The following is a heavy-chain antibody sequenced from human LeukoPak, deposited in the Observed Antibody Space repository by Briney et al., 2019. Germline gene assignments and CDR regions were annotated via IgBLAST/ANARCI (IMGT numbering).Heavy chain of an antibody. CDR2: IYYSGNS. J-gene: IGHJ5*02. Sequence: SETLSLTCTVSGGSISTYYWSWIRQPPGKGLEWIGYIYYSGNSNYNPSLKSRVTISVDTSKNQFSLKLSSVTAADTAVYYCAGLGASGNGYLSWFDPWAREPWSPSPQ. CDR3: AGLGASGNGYLSWFDP. D-gene: IGHD3-22*01. V-gene: IGHV4-59*01. CDR1: GGSISTYY.